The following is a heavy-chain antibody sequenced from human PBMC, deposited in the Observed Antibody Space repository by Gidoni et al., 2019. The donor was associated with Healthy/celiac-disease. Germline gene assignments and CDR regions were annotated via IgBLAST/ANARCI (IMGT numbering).Heavy chain of an antibody. CDR2: ISGSGGST. CDR1: GFTFSSYA. D-gene: IGHD6-6*01. CDR3: AKSYTHSSEYFDY. J-gene: IGHJ4*02. Sequence: EVQLLESGGGLVQPGGSLRLSCAASGFTFSSYAMSWVRQAPGKGLECVSAISGSGGSTYYADSVKGRFTISRDNSKNTLYLQMNSLRAEDTAVYYCAKSYTHSSEYFDYWGQGTLVTVSS. V-gene: IGHV3-23*01.